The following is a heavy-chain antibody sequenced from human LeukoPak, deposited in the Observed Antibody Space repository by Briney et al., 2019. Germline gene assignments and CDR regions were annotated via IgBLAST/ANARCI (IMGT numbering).Heavy chain of an antibody. CDR2: ISGSGGST. J-gene: IGHJ3*02. CDR1: GFTFSSYA. CDR3: AKGNTMVRGPKGAFDI. V-gene: IGHV3-23*01. Sequence: GGSLRLSCAASGFTFSSYAMSWVRQAPGKGLEWVSAISGSGGSTCYADSVKGRFTISRDNSKNTLYLQMNSLRAEDTAVYYCAKGNTMVRGPKGAFDIWGQGTMVTVSS. D-gene: IGHD3-10*01.